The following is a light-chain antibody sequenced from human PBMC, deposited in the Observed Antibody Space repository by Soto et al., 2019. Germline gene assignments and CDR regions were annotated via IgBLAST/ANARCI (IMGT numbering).Light chain of an antibody. J-gene: IGLJ1*01. CDR1: CSDVGGYNY. CDR3: CSYRSDNPRFYV. Sequence: QSVLTQPASVSGSPGQSITISCTGTCSDVGGYNYVSWYQQHPGKAPKLMIYDVSNRPSGVSNRFSGSKSGNTASLTISGLQAEDEADYYCCSYRSDNPRFYVFGTGTKVTVL. V-gene: IGLV2-14*01. CDR2: DVS.